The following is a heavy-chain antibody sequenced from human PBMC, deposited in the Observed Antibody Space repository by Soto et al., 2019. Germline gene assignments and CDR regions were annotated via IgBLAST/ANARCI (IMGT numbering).Heavy chain of an antibody. D-gene: IGHD6-13*01. CDR3: ARGGRVLRGVAAAGRITLFDY. J-gene: IGHJ4*02. CDR1: GGSFSGYY. Sequence: SETLSLTCAVYGGSFSGYYWSWIRQPPGKGLEWIGEINHSGSTNYNPSLKSRVTISVDTSKNQFSLKLSSVTAADTAVYYCARGGRVLRGVAAAGRITLFDYWGQGTLVTVSS. CDR2: INHSGST. V-gene: IGHV4-34*01.